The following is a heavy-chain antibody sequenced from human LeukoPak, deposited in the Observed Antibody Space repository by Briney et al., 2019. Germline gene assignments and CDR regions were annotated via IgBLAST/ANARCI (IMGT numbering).Heavy chain of an antibody. D-gene: IGHD3-9*01. V-gene: IGHV2-5*02. J-gene: IGHJ1*01. CDR2: IYWDDDK. CDR1: GFSPSTSGAA. CDR3: AHSPRDYDNLTGLFSEYFQH. Sequence: SGPTLLKPTQTLTLTCTFSGFSPSTSGAAVGWIRQPPGKALEWLAIIYWDDDKRYTPSLNSRLTINKDISKNQVDLTMTNMDPVDTATYYCAHSPRDYDNLTGLFSEYFQHWGQGTLVTVSS.